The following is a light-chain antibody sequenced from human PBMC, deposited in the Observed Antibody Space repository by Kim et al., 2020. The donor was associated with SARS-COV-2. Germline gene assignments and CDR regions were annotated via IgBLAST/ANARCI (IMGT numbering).Light chain of an antibody. CDR2: DVT. CDR3: CSFIDTSTYV. V-gene: IGLV2-14*03. J-gene: IGLJ1*01. CDR1: SSDVGGYDY. Sequence: QSALTQSASVSGSPGQSITISCTGTSSDVGGYDYVSWYQQHPGGVPKLVIYDVTKRPSGVSNRFSGSKSGNTASLTISGLQSEDEADYYCCSFIDTSTYVFGSGTKVTVL.